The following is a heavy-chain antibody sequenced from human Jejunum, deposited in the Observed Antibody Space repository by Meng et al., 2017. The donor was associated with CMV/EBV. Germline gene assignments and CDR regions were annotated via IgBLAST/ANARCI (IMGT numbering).Heavy chain of an antibody. CDR2: ITHSGST. V-gene: IGHV4-34*01. CDR1: GAPFSGY. D-gene: IGHD1-26*01. CDR3: APGFRSWSGSYSS. Sequence: QGHPQQWGAGLLKPSATLSLTCGVYGAPFSGYWSWVRQPPGKGLEWIGEITHSGSTNYNVSLKSRVTISIDTSKNQFSLKLSSVTATDTAVYYCAPGFRSWSGSYSSWGQGTLVTVSS. J-gene: IGHJ4*02.